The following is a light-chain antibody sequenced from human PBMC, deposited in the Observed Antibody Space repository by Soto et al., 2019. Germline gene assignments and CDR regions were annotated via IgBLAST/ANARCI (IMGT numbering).Light chain of an antibody. V-gene: IGLV2-14*01. CDR2: EVS. Sequence: QSALTQPASVSGSPGQSITISCSGTSSDVGGYKYVSWYQQHPGKAPKLMLYEVSNRPSGVSNRFSGSKSGNTASLTISGLQAEDEADYYCSSYTGISTYVFGPGTKLTVL. J-gene: IGLJ1*01. CDR1: SSDVGGYKY. CDR3: SSYTGISTYV.